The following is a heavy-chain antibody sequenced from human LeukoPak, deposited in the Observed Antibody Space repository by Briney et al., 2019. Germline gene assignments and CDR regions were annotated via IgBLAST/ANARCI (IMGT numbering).Heavy chain of an antibody. CDR2: IKQDGSEK. D-gene: IGHD3-22*01. CDR3: ARDGSGYYPEYFDY. Sequence: GGSLRLSCAASGFTLSSYWMSWVRQAPGKGLEWVANIKQDGSEKYYVDSVKGRFTISRDNAKNSLYLQMNSLRAEDTAVYYCARDGSGYYPEYFDYWGQGTLVTVSS. CDR1: GFTLSSYW. V-gene: IGHV3-7*01. J-gene: IGHJ4*02.